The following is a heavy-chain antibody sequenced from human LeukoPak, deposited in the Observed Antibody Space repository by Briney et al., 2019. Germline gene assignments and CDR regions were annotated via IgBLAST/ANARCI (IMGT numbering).Heavy chain of an antibody. D-gene: IGHD3-22*01. CDR3: ARLNSGYYDSSGYFIDY. J-gene: IGHJ4*02. CDR1: GFTFSSYS. V-gene: IGHV3-21*01. CDR2: ISSSSSYI. Sequence: NSGGSLRLSCAASGFTFSSYSMNWVRQAPGKGLERVSSISSSSSYIYYADSVKGQFTISRDNAKNSLYLQMNSLRAEDTAVYYCARLNSGYYDSSGYFIDYWGQGTLVTVSS.